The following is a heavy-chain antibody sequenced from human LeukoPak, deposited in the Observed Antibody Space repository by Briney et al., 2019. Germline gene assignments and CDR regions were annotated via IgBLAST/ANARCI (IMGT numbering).Heavy chain of an antibody. V-gene: IGHV3-9*03. CDR3: AKALSSSFTGSSWEY. CDR2: INWNGGKI. CDR1: GFTFDDYA. D-gene: IGHD6-6*01. J-gene: IGHJ4*02. Sequence: LRLSCAASGFTFDDYAMHWIRQAPGKGLEWVSGINWNGGKIGYADSVKGRFTISRDSAKSSLYLQMNTLRAEDMAFYYCAKALSSSFTGSSWEYWGQGTLVTVSS.